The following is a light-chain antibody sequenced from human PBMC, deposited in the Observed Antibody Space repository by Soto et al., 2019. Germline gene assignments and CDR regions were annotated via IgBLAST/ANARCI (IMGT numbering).Light chain of an antibody. CDR3: SSFTSRSTLV. CDR1: SSDVGGYHY. J-gene: IGLJ1*01. V-gene: IGLV2-14*01. Sequence: QSALTQPASVSGSPGQSITVSCTGTSSDVGGYHYVSWYQLHPGKAPKLMIYEVSNRPSGVSNRFSGSKSANTASLTISGLQSEDEADYYCSSFTSRSTLVFGTGTKLTVL. CDR2: EVS.